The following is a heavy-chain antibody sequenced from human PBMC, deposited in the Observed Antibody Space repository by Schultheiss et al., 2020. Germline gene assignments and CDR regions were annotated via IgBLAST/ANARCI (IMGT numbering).Heavy chain of an antibody. D-gene: IGHD3-22*01. Sequence: GGSLRLSCAASGFTFSSYAMHWVRQAPGKGLEWVAVISYEGRNKYYADSVKGRFTISRDNSKNTLYLQMNSLRAEDTAVYYCARDLRVITMIVVVITACFDYWGQRTLVNVSS. J-gene: IGHJ4*02. V-gene: IGHV3-30-3*01. CDR2: ISYEGRNK. CDR1: GFTFSSYA. CDR3: ARDLRVITMIVVVITACFDY.